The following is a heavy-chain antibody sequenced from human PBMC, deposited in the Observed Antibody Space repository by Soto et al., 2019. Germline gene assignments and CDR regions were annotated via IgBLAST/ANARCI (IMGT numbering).Heavy chain of an antibody. J-gene: IGHJ2*01. Sequence: QVQLQESGPGLVKPSQTLSLTCTVSGGSITSDGYYWNWIRQHPGKGLEWIGYIYYSGSTYYNPSLKSRVXXPXDTSKNQVSLKLNFVTAADTAVYFCARNDYGDYGWYFDLWGRGTLVAVSS. V-gene: IGHV4-31*03. CDR3: ARNDYGDYGWYFDL. CDR2: IYYSGST. CDR1: GGSITSDGYY. D-gene: IGHD4-17*01.